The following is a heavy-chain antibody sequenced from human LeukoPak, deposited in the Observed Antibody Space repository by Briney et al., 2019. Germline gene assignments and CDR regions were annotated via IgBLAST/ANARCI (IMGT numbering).Heavy chain of an antibody. CDR2: INHSGST. Sequence: SETLSLTCAVYGGSFSGYYWSWIRQPPGKGLEWIGEINHSGSTNYNPSLKSRVTISVDTSKNQFSLKLSSVTAADTAVYYCARPIPYYYDSSGLDAFDIWGQGTMVTVSS. D-gene: IGHD3-22*01. J-gene: IGHJ3*02. V-gene: IGHV4-34*01. CDR3: ARPIPYYYDSSGLDAFDI. CDR1: GGSFSGYY.